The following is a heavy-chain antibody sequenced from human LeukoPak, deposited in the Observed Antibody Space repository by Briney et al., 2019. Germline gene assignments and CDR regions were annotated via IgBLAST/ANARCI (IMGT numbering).Heavy chain of an antibody. V-gene: IGHV4-39*01. Sequence: SETLSLTCTVSGGSITSGSYYWGWIRQPPGKGLEWIGSIYYSGSTYYNPSLKSRVTISVDTSKNQFSLKLSSVTAADTAVYYCARPGGYSYGKDYWGQGTLVTVSS. CDR3: ARPGGYSYGKDY. J-gene: IGHJ4*02. CDR1: GGSITSGSYY. D-gene: IGHD5-18*01. CDR2: IYYSGST.